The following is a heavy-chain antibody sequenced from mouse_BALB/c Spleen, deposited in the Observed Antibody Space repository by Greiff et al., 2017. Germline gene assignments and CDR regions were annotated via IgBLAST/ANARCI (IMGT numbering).Heavy chain of an antibody. D-gene: IGHD2-1*01. CDR1: GYTFTSYV. J-gene: IGHJ4*01. CDR3: ASNGNSGMDY. V-gene: IGHV1-14*01. Sequence: EVKLVESGPELVKPGASVKMSCKASGYTFTSYVMHWVKQKPGQGLEWIGYINPYNDGTKYNEKFKGKATLTSDKSSSTAYMELSSLTSEDSAVYYCASNGNSGMDYWGQGTSVTVSS. CDR2: INPYNDGT.